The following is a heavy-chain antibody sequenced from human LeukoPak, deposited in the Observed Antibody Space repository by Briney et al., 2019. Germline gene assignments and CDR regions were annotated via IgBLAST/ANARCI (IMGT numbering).Heavy chain of an antibody. V-gene: IGHV4-59*01. Sequence: SETLSLTCTVSGGSMSSYYWSWIRQPPGRGLEWIGYIYYSGSTNYSPSLKSRVTILVDTSKNQFSLRLSSVTAADTAVYYCARSEGGRAFDIWGQGTMVTVSS. CDR3: ARSEGGRAFDI. J-gene: IGHJ3*02. D-gene: IGHD1-26*01. CDR1: GGSMSSYY. CDR2: IYYSGST.